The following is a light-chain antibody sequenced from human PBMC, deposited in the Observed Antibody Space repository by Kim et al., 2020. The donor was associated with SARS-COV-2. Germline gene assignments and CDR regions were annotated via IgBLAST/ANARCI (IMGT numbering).Light chain of an antibody. CDR3: QKYNTAPFT. CDR1: QGINNY. V-gene: IGKV1-27*01. CDR2: DAS. Sequence: DIQMTQSPSYLSAAVGDRVTITCRASQGINNYLVWVQQKPGKVPKVLIYDASNLKSGVPSRFSGIGSGTDFTLTISSLQPEDVATYYCQKYNTAPFTFGPDTKVDIK. J-gene: IGKJ3*01.